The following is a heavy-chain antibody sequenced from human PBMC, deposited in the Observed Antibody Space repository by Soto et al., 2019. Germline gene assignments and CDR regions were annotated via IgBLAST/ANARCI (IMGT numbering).Heavy chain of an antibody. CDR1: GFKFSNYA. CDR2: ISATGGGT. CDR3: AKDRRAGGNSAFYFDF. Sequence: PVGSLRLFCAASGFKFSNYAMSWVRQAPGKGLEWVSLISATGGGTYYADSVKGRFTISRDNSHNTLYLQVHSLTAEDTAVYYCAKDRRAGGNSAFYFDFWGQGAQVTVSS. V-gene: IGHV3-23*01. J-gene: IGHJ4*02. D-gene: IGHD3-16*01.